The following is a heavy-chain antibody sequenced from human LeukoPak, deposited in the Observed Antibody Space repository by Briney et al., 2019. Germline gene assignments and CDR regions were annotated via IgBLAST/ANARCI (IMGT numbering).Heavy chain of an antibody. D-gene: IGHD2-21*01. CDR3: ARAPVTSCRGAYCYPFDY. CDR1: GFTFSTYA. V-gene: IGHV3-23*01. CDR2: TSSSYAGT. Sequence: GGSLTLSCEASGFTFSTYAMSWVRQAPGKGLEWVSATSSSYAGTYYADSVRARFTISRDNSKNTLYLQMNSLRVEDAAVYYCARAPVTSCRGAYCYPFDYWGQGTLVTVSS. J-gene: IGHJ4*02.